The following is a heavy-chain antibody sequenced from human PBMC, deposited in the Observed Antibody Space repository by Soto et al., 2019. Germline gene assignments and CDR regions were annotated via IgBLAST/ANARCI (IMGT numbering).Heavy chain of an antibody. V-gene: IGHV4-39*01. D-gene: IGHD2-2*02. CDR2: IYYSGST. Sequence: QLQLQESGPGLVKPSEPLSLTCTVSDGSISSSSYYWGWIRQPPGKGLEWIGSIYYSGSTYYNLSLKSRVTISVDTSKNYFSLKLTSVTAADTAVYYCARHVLVPAAIGGMDAWGQGTTVTVSS. CDR3: ARHVLVPAAIGGMDA. J-gene: IGHJ6*02. CDR1: DGSISSSSYY.